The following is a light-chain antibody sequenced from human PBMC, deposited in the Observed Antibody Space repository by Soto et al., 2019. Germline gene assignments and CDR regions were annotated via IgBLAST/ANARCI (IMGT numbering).Light chain of an antibody. CDR1: QSVSSN. CDR2: GAS. Sequence: EIVMTQSPATPSVSPGERATLSCRASQSVSSNLAWYQQKPGQAPRLLIYGASTRATGVPTRFSGSGSGTEFTLTVSSLQSEDFAVYYCQQYHNWWTFGQGTKVEIK. J-gene: IGKJ1*01. CDR3: QQYHNWWT. V-gene: IGKV3-15*01.